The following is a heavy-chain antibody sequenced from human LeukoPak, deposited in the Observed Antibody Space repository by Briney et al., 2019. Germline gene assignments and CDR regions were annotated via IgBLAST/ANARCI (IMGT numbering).Heavy chain of an antibody. D-gene: IGHD5-18*01. CDR3: ARDWARTWIQHGENWFDP. CDR1: GYTFTGYY. Sequence: ASVKVSCKASGYTFTGYYMHWVRQAPGQGLEWMGRINPNSGGTNYAQKFQGRVTMTRDTPISTAYMELSRLRSDDTAVYYCARDWARTWIQHGENWFDPWGQGTLVTVSS. J-gene: IGHJ5*02. V-gene: IGHV1-2*06. CDR2: INPNSGGT.